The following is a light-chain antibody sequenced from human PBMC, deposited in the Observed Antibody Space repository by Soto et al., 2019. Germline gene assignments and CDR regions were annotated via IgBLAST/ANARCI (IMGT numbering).Light chain of an antibody. CDR1: SSDVGAYNY. V-gene: IGLV2-14*01. CDR2: GVT. CDR3: SSYTTSNTWV. J-gene: IGLJ3*02. Sequence: QSALTQPASVSGSPGQSITISCTGTSSDVGAYNYVSWHQQHPGKAPKLMIYGVTNRPSGVSNRFSGSKSGNTASLSISGLQADDEADYYCSSYTTSNTWVFGGGTKLTVL.